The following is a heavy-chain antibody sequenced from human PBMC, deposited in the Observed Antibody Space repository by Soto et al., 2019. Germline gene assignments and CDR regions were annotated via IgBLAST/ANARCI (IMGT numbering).Heavy chain of an antibody. V-gene: IGHV3-33*01. CDR3: ARDRVATRGPYYYYGMDV. J-gene: IGHJ6*02. CDR2: IWYDGSNK. CDR1: GFTFSSYG. D-gene: IGHD5-12*01. Sequence: GGSLRLSCAASGFTFSSYGMHWVRQAPGKGLEWVAVIWYDGSNKYYADSVKGRFTISRDNSKNTPYLQMHSLRAEDTAVYSCARDRVATRGPYYYYGMDVCSQGTTGTVSS.